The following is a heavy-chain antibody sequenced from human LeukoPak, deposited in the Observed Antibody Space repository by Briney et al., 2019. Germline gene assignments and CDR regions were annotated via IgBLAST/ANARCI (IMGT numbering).Heavy chain of an antibody. CDR1: GFTFRSHA. J-gene: IGHJ4*02. CDR3: AKDFRIGYSAHFDY. V-gene: IGHV3-23*01. Sequence: GGSLRLSCVGSGFTFRSHAMSWVRQAPEKGLEFVSGIYENGGTTYYADSVKGRFSISRDNSKNTLYLQMDSLRGEDTAVYYCAKDFRIGYSAHFDYWGQGTLVTVSS. D-gene: IGHD2-21*01. CDR2: IYENGGTT.